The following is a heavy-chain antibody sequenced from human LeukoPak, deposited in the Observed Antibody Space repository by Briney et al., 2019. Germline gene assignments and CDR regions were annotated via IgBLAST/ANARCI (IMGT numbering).Heavy chain of an antibody. J-gene: IGHJ4*02. CDR3: ASGEAYYDFWSGYKAFDY. CDR2: ISAYNGNT. CDR1: SYTFTSYG. V-gene: IGHV1-18*01. Sequence: ASVKVSCKASSYTFTSYGISWVRQAPGQGLEWMGWISAYNGNTNYAQKLQGRVTMTRDTSTSTVYMELSSLRSEDTAVYYCASGEAYYDFWSGYKAFDYWGQGTLVTVSS. D-gene: IGHD3-3*01.